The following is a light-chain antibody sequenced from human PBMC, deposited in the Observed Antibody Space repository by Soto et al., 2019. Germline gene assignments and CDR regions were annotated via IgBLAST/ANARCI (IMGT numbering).Light chain of an antibody. Sequence: EIVLAPSPGTLALSPVGRAKLSCIASQSVTNSFLAWYQQKPGQAPRLLIYGASRRATGIPDRFTGSGSGTDFTLTISRLEPEDFAVYYCQQYVSSPWAFGQGTKVDIK. V-gene: IGKV3-20*01. CDR1: QSVTNSF. J-gene: IGKJ1*01. CDR2: GAS. CDR3: QQYVSSPWA.